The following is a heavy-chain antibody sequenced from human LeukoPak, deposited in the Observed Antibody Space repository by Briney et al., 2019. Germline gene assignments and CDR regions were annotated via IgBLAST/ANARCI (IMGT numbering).Heavy chain of an antibody. Sequence: GGSLRLSCAVSGFTFSRYGMHWIRQAPGKGMEWVAFIWYDGKNDQEYAESVKGRFTISRDNSKNTLYLRMNSLRTEDTAMYYCAKDRCSCSTCREAFEIWGQGTLVTVSS. CDR2: IWYDGKNDQ. CDR3: AKDRCSCSTCREAFEI. J-gene: IGHJ3*02. V-gene: IGHV3-30*02. D-gene: IGHD2-2*01. CDR1: GFTFSRYG.